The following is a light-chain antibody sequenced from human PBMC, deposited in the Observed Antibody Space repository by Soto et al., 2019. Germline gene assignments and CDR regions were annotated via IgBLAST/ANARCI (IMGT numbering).Light chain of an antibody. V-gene: IGKV1-27*01. J-gene: IGKJ5*01. CDR1: QDISVY. CDR3: QKFNTAPLT. CDR2: SAS. Sequence: DIQMTQSPSSLYASVGDRVTITCRASQDISVYLAWYQQKPWKVPKLLIYSASTLQSGVPSRFSGSGSGTDFTLTISSLQPEDVATYFCQKFNTAPLTFGQGTRLEIK.